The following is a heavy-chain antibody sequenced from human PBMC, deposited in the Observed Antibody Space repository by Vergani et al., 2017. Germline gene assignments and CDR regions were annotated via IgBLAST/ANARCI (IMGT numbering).Heavy chain of an antibody. CDR2: INPSGGST. CDR3: ARAALFVEGETPFDY. D-gene: IGHD1-1*01. CDR1: GYTFTSYY. Sequence: QVQLVQSGAEVKKPGASVKVSCKASGYTFTSYYMHWVRQAPGQGLEWMGIINPSGGSTSYAQKFQGRVTMTRDTSTSTAYMELSSLRSEDTAVYYCARAALFVEGETPFDYWGQGTLVTVSS. V-gene: IGHV1-46*01. J-gene: IGHJ4*02.